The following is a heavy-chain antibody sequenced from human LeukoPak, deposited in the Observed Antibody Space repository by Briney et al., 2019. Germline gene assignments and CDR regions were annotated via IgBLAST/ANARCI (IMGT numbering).Heavy chain of an antibody. Sequence: GGSLRLSCAVSGFTFGNSAMSWVRQAPGKGLEWISGISASGHYTYTADSLKGRFTISRDNSKNTLYLQMNNLRAEDTALYYCAKDGSWGDYQFYFYIDVWGNGTTVIVSS. CDR1: GFTFGNSA. D-gene: IGHD3-16*01. V-gene: IGHV3-23*01. CDR2: ISASGHYT. J-gene: IGHJ6*03. CDR3: AKDGSWGDYQFYFYIDV.